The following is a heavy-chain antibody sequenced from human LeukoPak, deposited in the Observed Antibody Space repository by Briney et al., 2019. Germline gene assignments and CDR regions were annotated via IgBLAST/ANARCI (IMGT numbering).Heavy chain of an antibody. Sequence: AGSLRLSCAASGINVSSNYMTWIRQAPGKGLEWVSLIYGGDAAYYAESVRGRFMISRDNLKNTLFLQMNSLRVEDTAVYYCVTSTGQQFIPYDYWGQGTHVTVSS. D-gene: IGHD6-13*01. V-gene: IGHV3-66*02. CDR2: IYGGDAA. CDR1: GINVSSNY. J-gene: IGHJ4*02. CDR3: VTSTGQQFIPYDY.